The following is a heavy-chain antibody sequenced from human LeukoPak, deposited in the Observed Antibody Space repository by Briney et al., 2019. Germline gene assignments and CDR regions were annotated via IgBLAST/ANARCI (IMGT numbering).Heavy chain of an antibody. Sequence: PGGSLRLSCAASGFTFSSYAMSWVRQAPGKGLEWVSAISGSGGSTYYADSVKGRFTISRDNSKNTLYPQMNSLRAEDTAVYYCAKGSCSSTSCYPYYYYGMDVWGQGTTVTVSS. J-gene: IGHJ6*02. CDR1: GFTFSSYA. D-gene: IGHD2-2*01. V-gene: IGHV3-23*01. CDR3: AKGSCSSTSCYPYYYYGMDV. CDR2: ISGSGGST.